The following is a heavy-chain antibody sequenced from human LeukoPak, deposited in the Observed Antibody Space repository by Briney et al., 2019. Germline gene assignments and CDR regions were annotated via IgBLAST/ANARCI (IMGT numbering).Heavy chain of an antibody. CDR1: GGSISSGPHY. D-gene: IGHD4-17*01. CDR2: IYYSGST. CDR3: ARAPRLREGTTVTRSDAFDI. J-gene: IGHJ3*02. V-gene: IGHV4-39*01. Sequence: SETLSLTCTVSGGSISSGPHYWGWIRQSPGKGLEWIGSIYYSGSTDYSPSLKSRVTISVDTSKNQFSLKLSSVTAADTAVYYCARAPRLREGTTVTRSDAFDIWGQGTMVTVSS.